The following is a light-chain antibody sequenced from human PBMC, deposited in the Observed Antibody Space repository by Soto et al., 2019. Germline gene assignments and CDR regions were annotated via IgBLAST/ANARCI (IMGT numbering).Light chain of an antibody. CDR3: QQYNNWPRT. CDR1: ESVSGN. V-gene: IGKV3-15*01. Sequence: EIVITHSPATLSVSPGERATLSCRASESVSGNLAWYQQTPGQAPRLLIFGASTRAIGIPARFRGSGSGTQFTLTISSLQSEDFAVYYCQQYNNWPRTFGQGTKV. J-gene: IGKJ1*01. CDR2: GAS.